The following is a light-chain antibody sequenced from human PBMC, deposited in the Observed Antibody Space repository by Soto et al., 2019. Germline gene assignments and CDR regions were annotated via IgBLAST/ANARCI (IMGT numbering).Light chain of an antibody. J-gene: IGKJ5*01. CDR1: QSVSSSY. V-gene: IGKV3-20*01. CDR2: GAS. CDR3: QQYGSSPPIT. Sequence: EIVLTQSPGTLSLSPGERATLSCRASQSVSSSYLAWYQQKPGQAPRLLIYGASSRATGIPDRFSGSEYGTEFTLTIRRLEPEDFAMYYCQQYGSSPPITFGQGKRLEIK.